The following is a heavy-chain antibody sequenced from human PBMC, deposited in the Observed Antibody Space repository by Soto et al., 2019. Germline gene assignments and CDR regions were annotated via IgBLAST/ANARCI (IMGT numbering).Heavy chain of an antibody. V-gene: IGHV1-18*01. CDR3: ARVDPRGVAVVRDY. D-gene: IGHD3-10*01. J-gene: IGHJ4*02. CDR1: GNTFASHG. Sequence: GPEVKKPEASVKVSCKASGNTFASHGFSWVRQAPGQGLEWMGWISGFNGQTNYALKFQGRVTLTTDTSTSTAYMELRSLRSDDTAVYFCARVDPRGVAVVRDYWGQGTLVTVSS. CDR2: ISGFNGQT.